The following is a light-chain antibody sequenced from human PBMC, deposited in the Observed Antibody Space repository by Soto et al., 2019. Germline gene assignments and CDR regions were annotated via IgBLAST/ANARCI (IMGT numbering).Light chain of an antibody. Sequence: DIQMTQSPSSLSASVGDRVTITCRASQTISNSLNWYHQRPGKAPKLLIYAASSLQSGVPTRFSGSGFGTDFTLTISSLQPEDFATYYCQQSYSIPYTFGQGTKLEIK. V-gene: IGKV1-39*01. CDR3: QQSYSIPYT. CDR1: QTISNS. CDR2: AAS. J-gene: IGKJ2*01.